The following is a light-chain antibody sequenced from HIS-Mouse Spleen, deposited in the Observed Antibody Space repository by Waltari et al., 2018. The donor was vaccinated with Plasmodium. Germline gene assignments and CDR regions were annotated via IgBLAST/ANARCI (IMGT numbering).Light chain of an antibody. CDR3: CSYAGSSTYV. Sequence: QSALTQPASVSGSPGQSITISCTGTSSDVGSYNLVSWYQQHPGKAPKLMSCEVSKRPSGLSNRFSGSKSGNTASRTSSGLQAEDEADYYCCSYAGSSTYVFGTGTKVTVL. CDR1: SSDVGSYNL. CDR2: EVS. V-gene: IGLV2-23*02. J-gene: IGLJ1*01.